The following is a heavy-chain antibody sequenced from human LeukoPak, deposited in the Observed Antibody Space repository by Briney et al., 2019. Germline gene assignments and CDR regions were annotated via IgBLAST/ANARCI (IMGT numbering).Heavy chain of an antibody. V-gene: IGHV4-61*01. D-gene: IGHD5-24*01. Sequence: SETLSLTCTVSGGSVSSSSYYWSWIRQPPGKGLEWIGYIYYSGSTNYNPSLKSRVTISVDTSKNQFSLKLTSVTAADTAVYYCARERDGYNLIDSWGQGTLVTVSS. CDR3: ARERDGYNLIDS. CDR2: IYYSGST. CDR1: GGSVSSSSYY. J-gene: IGHJ5*01.